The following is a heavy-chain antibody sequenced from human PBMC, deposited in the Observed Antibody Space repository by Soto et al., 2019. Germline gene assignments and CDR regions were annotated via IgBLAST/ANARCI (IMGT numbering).Heavy chain of an antibody. Sequence: QVQLVESGGGVVQPGRSLRLSCAASGFTFSSYGMHWVRQAPGKGLEWVAVISYDGSNKYYADSVKGRFTISRDNSKNTLYLQMNSLRAEDTAVYYCAKDHLLTGKGDYWGQGTLVTVSS. CDR2: ISYDGSNK. D-gene: IGHD1-20*01. J-gene: IGHJ4*02. CDR1: GFTFSSYG. V-gene: IGHV3-30*18. CDR3: AKDHLLTGKGDY.